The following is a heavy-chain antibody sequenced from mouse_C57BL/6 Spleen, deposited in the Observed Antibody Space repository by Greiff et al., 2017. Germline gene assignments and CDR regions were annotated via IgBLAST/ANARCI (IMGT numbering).Heavy chain of an antibody. V-gene: IGHV5-17*01. CDR1: GFTFSDYG. J-gene: IGHJ4*01. CDR3: ARGNDYATGYAMDY. CDR2: ISSGSSTL. D-gene: IGHD2-4*01. Sequence: DVMLVESGGGLVKPGGSLKLSCAASGFTFSDYGMHWVRQAPEKGLEWVAYISSGSSTLYYADTVKGRFTISRDNAKNTLFLQMTSLRSEDTAMYYCARGNDYATGYAMDYWGQGTSVTVSS.